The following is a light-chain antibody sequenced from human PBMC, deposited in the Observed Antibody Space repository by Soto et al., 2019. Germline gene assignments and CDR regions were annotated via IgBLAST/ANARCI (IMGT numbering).Light chain of an antibody. V-gene: IGKV1-39*01. J-gene: IGKJ1*01. CDR3: QQTYNTPRT. CDR1: QSISSY. CDR2: AAS. Sequence: DIQMTQSPSSLSASVGDRVTITCRPSQSISSYLNWYQQKPGKAPNLLIYAASSLQSGVPSRFSGSGSGTDFTLTISSVQPEDFATYYCQQTYNTPRTFGQGTKVDIK.